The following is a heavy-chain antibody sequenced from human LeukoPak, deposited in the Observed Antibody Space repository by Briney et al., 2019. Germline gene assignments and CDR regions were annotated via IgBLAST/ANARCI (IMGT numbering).Heavy chain of an antibody. D-gene: IGHD6-13*01. Sequence: GGSLRLSCAASGFTFSSYGMHWVRQAPGKGLEWVAFIRYDGSNKYYADSVKGRFTISRDNAKNSPYLQMNSLRAEDTAVYYCAKDRLAAAGPHDYWGQGTLVTVSS. CDR2: IRYDGSNK. V-gene: IGHV3-30*02. CDR3: AKDRLAAAGPHDY. J-gene: IGHJ4*02. CDR1: GFTFSSYG.